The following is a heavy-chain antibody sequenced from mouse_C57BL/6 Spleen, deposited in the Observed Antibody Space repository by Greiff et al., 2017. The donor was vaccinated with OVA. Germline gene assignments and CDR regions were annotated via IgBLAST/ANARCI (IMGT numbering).Heavy chain of an antibody. D-gene: IGHD2-4*01. CDR2: IDPSDSET. Sequence: QVQLQQPGAELVRPGSSVKLSCKASGYTFTSYWMHWVKQRPIQGLEWIGNIDPSDSETHYNQKFKDKATLTVDKSSSTAYMQLSSLTSEDSAVYYCARSGDYGRAWFAYWGQGTLVTVSA. J-gene: IGHJ3*01. CDR3: ARSGDYGRAWFAY. V-gene: IGHV1-52*01. CDR1: GYTFTSYW.